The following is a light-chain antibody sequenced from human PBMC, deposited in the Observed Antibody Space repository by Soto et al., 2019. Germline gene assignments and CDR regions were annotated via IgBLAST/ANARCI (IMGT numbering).Light chain of an antibody. CDR1: SNDIGAHYY. CDR2: DVS. Sequence: QSVLTQPASVSGSLGQSITISCTGTSNDIGAHYYVSWYQHHPGKAPKLMIYDVSKRPSGVPDRFSGSKSGNTASLTISGLQAEDEADYYCCSYAGSYTSLYVFGTGTKLTVL. V-gene: IGLV2-11*01. CDR3: CSYAGSYTSLYV. J-gene: IGLJ1*01.